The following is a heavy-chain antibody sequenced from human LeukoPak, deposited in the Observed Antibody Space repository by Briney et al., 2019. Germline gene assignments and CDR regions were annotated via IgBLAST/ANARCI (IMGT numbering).Heavy chain of an antibody. V-gene: IGHV4-39*07. CDR3: ARVPELRPAFDI. CDR2: IYYSGST. D-gene: IGHD1-26*01. J-gene: IGHJ3*02. CDR1: GGSISSSSYY. Sequence: SETLSLTCTVSGGSISSSSYYWGWIRLPPGKGLEWIGSIYYSGSTYYNPSLKSRVTISVDTSKNQFSLKLSSLTAADTAVYYCARVPELRPAFDIWGQGTMVTVSS.